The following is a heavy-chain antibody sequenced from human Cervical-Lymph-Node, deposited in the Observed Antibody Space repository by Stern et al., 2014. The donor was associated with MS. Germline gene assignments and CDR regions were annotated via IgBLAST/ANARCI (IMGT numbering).Heavy chain of an antibody. CDR1: GYTFSIYY. J-gene: IGHJ4*02. V-gene: IGHV1-46*01. D-gene: IGHD3-10*01. Sequence: QLVQSGTEVKKPGASVRVSCKASGYTFSIYYMHWVRQAPGQGLEWMGIINPSTGSTSYAQKFQDRVTMTNDTSTSTVYMEMSSLISEDTAVYYCARQNMVRGVTELDFWGQGTLVTVSS. CDR3: ARQNMVRGVTELDF. CDR2: INPSTGST.